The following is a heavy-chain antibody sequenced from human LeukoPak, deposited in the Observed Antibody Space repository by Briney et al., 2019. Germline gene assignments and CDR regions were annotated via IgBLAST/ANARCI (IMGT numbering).Heavy chain of an antibody. Sequence: GGSLRLSCAASGFAFSTYGLHWVRQAPGKGLEWVALISFDGSNKHYADSVKGRFTVSRDNSKNTLYLQMNSLRAEDTAVYYCAKDGTAGIGDVDYWGQGTLVTVSS. CDR2: ISFDGSNK. CDR3: AKDGTAGIGDVDY. J-gene: IGHJ4*02. V-gene: IGHV3-30*18. CDR1: GFAFSTYG. D-gene: IGHD3-16*01.